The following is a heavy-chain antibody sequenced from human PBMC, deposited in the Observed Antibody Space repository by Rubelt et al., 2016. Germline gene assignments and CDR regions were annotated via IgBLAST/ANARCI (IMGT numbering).Heavy chain of an antibody. CDR2: INAGNGNT. CDR3: ARVWWHKPYYDGMDV. Sequence: QVQLVQSGAEVKKPGASVKVSCKASGYTFTSYAMHWVRQAPGQRLEWMGWINAGNGNTKYSQKFQGRVTITRDTSASTAYMELSSLRSEDTAVYYCARVWWHKPYYDGMDVWGQGTTVTVSS. V-gene: IGHV1-3*01. J-gene: IGHJ6*02. CDR1: GYTFTSYA. D-gene: IGHD2-21*01.